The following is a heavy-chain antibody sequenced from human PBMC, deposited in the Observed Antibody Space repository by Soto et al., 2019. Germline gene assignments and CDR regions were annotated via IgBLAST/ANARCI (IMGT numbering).Heavy chain of an antibody. V-gene: IGHV3-66*01. D-gene: IGHD3-3*01. CDR2: IYSGGST. CDR1: GFTVSSNY. J-gene: IGHJ4*02. Sequence: SLRLSCAASGFTVSSNYMSWVRQAPGKGLEWVSVIYSGGSTYYADSVKGRFTISRDNSKNTLYLQMNSLRAEDTAVYHCARGGYDFWSGYYMADYWGQGTLVTVSS. CDR3: ARGGYDFWSGYYMADY.